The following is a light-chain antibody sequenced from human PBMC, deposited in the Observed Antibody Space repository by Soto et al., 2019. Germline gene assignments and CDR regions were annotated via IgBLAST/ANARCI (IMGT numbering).Light chain of an antibody. CDR3: QQYYSYPRT. CDR2: AAS. CDR1: QGISSY. V-gene: IGKV1-8*01. Sequence: AIWMTQSPSSFSASTGDRVTITCRASQGISSYLAWYQQKPGQAPKLLIYAASTLQSGVPSRFSGSGSGTDFTLTISCLRSEDFATYYCQQYYSYPRTFGQGTKVEIK. J-gene: IGKJ1*01.